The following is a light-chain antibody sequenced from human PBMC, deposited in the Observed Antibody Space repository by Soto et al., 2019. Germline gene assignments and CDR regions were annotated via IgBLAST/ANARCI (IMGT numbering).Light chain of an antibody. J-gene: IGKJ2*01. V-gene: IGKV3-20*01. CDR2: GAS. Sequence: DIVLTQSPDTLSLSPGEIATLSCRASQSVRSNYLAWYQQKPGQAPRLLIYGASTRATGIPDRFSGSGSGTDFTRTISRLEPEDFAVYYCQQYGSSSYTFGQGTRLEIK. CDR3: QQYGSSSYT. CDR1: QSVRSNY.